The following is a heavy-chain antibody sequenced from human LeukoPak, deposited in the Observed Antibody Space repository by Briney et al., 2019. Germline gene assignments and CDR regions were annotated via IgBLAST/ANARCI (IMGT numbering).Heavy chain of an antibody. CDR2: INHSGST. V-gene: IGHV4-34*01. CDR1: GGSISSYY. D-gene: IGHD3-22*01. Sequence: SETLSLTCTVSGGSISSYYWSWIRQPPGKGLELIGEINHSGSTTYYPSFKSRVTISVDTSKNQFSLKLRSVTAADRALYYCARQTTSGYLDYWGQGTPVTVS. CDR3: ARQTTSGYLDY. J-gene: IGHJ4*02.